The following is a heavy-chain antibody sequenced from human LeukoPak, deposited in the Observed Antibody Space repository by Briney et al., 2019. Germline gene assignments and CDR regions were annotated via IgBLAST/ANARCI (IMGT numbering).Heavy chain of an antibody. D-gene: IGHD5-18*01. CDR3: AKDWGYSYGFFDY. Sequence: GGSLRLSSAASGFTFSSYGMHSVRQAPGKGLEGVAFIRYDGSNKDYADSVKGRFTISRDTSKNTLYLQMNSLRAEDTAVYYCAKDWGYSYGFFDYWGQGTLVTVSS. V-gene: IGHV3-30*02. CDR1: GFTFSSYG. CDR2: IRYDGSNK. J-gene: IGHJ4*02.